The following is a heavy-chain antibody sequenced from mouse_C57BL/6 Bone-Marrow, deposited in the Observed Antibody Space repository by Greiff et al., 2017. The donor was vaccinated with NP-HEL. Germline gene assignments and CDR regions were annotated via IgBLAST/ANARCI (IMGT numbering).Heavy chain of an antibody. CDR1: GFTFSSYT. J-gene: IGHJ2*01. CDR3: TLRYFDY. Sequence: DVMLVESGGGLVKPGGSLKLSCAASGFTFSSYTMSWVRQTPEKRLEWVATISGGGGNTYYPDSVKGRFTISRDNAKNTLYLQMSSLRSEDTALYYCTLRYFDYWGQGTTLTVSS. D-gene: IGHD1-1*01. CDR2: ISGGGGNT. V-gene: IGHV5-9*01.